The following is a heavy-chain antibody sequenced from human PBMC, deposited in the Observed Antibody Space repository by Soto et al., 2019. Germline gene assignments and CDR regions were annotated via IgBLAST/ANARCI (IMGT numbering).Heavy chain of an antibody. CDR2: IIPIFGTA. CDR3: AREIYDSSGYHTYFDY. Sequence: QVQLVQSGAEVKKPGSSVKVSCKASGGTFSSYAISWVRQAPGQGLEWMGGIIPIFGTANYAQKFQGRVTITADESTSTAYMKLSSLRSEDTAVYYCAREIYDSSGYHTYFDYWGQGTLVTVSS. V-gene: IGHV1-69*01. D-gene: IGHD3-22*01. J-gene: IGHJ4*02. CDR1: GGTFSSYA.